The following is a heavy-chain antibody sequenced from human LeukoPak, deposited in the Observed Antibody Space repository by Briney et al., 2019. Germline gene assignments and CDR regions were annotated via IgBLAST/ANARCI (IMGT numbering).Heavy chain of an antibody. J-gene: IGHJ3*02. V-gene: IGHV4-31*03. D-gene: IGHD6-13*01. Sequence: SETLSLTCTVSGGSLSSGGYYWGWIRQHPGTGLEWLGYIYYSGSTYYNPPLKSRVTISVDTSKNQFSLKLSSVTAADTAVYYCASPGIAAAGTKAFDIWGQGTMVTVSS. CDR2: IYYSGST. CDR3: ASPGIAAAGTKAFDI. CDR1: GGSLSSGGYY.